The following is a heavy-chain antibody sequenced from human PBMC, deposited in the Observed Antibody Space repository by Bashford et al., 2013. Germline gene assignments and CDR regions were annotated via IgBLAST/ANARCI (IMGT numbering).Heavy chain of an antibody. D-gene: IGHD6-13*01. J-gene: IGHJ4*02. CDR1: GGSISSYY. CDR2: IYYSGST. CDR3: ARGWGAAGTFGY. V-gene: IGHV4-59*08. Sequence: SETLSLTCTVSGGSISSYYWSWIRQPPGKGLEWIGYIYYSGSTNYNPSLKSRVTISVDTSKNQFSLKLSSVTAADTAVYYCARGWGAAGTFGYWGQGTLVTVSS.